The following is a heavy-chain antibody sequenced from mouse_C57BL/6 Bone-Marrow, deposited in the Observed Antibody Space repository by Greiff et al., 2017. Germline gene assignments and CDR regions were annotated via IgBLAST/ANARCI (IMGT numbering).Heavy chain of an antibody. CDR2: ISSGGSYT. Sequence: EVMLVESGGDLVKPGGSLKLSCAASGFTFSSYGMSWVRQTPDKRLEWVATISSGGSYTYYPDSVKGRFTISRDNAKNTLYLQMSSLKSEDTAMYYCARAYYYGSSSWGQGTLVTVSA. J-gene: IGHJ3*01. CDR1: GFTFSSYG. CDR3: ARAYYYGSSS. D-gene: IGHD1-1*01. V-gene: IGHV5-6*01.